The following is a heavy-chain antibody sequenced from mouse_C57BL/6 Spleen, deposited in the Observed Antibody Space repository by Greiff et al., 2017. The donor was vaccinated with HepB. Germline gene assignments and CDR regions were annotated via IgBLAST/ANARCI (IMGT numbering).Heavy chain of an antibody. Sequence: VQLQQSGPGLVQPSQSLSITCTVSGFSLTSYGVHWVRPSPGKGLEWLGVIWRGSSTDYNAAFMSRLRITKDNSKSQVFFKMNSLQADDTAIYYCAIAPYYAMDDWGQGTSVTVSS. CDR1: GFSLTSYG. V-gene: IGHV2-5*01. J-gene: IGHJ4*01. CDR2: IWRGSST. CDR3: AIAPYYAMDD.